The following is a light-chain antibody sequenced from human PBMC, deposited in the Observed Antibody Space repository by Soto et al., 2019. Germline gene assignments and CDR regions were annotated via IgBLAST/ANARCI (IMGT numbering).Light chain of an antibody. CDR1: QSVASS. CDR3: QQYNNWPLA. J-gene: IGKJ4*01. V-gene: IGKV3D-15*01. Sequence: EIMMTQSPATLSVSPGERVTLSCRAGQSVASSLAWYQQKPGQAPRLLIYGASTRATGIPARFSGSGSGTEFTLTISSLQSEDFAVYYCQQYNNWPLAFGGGTKVQLK. CDR2: GAS.